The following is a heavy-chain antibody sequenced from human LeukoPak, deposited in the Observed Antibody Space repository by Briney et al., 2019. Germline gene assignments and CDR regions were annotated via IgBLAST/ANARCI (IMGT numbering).Heavy chain of an antibody. CDR2: IRYDCSKQ. V-gene: IGHV3-30*02. D-gene: IGHD3-3*01. CDR3: AKGYGFGTDH. Sequence: GGSLRLSCAASGFTFSTYGMHWARQAPGKGLEWVAFIRYDCSKQYYVDSVKGRFTVSRDNSKNTLYLQMNSLRPEDTAVYYCAKGYGFGTDHWGQGTLATVSS. CDR1: GFTFSTYG. J-gene: IGHJ4*02.